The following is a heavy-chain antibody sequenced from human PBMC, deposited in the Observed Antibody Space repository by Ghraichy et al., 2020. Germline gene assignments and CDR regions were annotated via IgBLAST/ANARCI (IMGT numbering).Heavy chain of an antibody. Sequence: ESLNISCTVSGGSISSSSYYWGWIRQPPGKGLEWIGSIYYSGSTYYNPSLKSRVTISVDTSKNQFSLKLSSVTAADTAVYYCARLSIAANWFDPWGQGTLVTVSS. V-gene: IGHV4-39*01. D-gene: IGHD6-6*01. CDR3: ARLSIAANWFDP. J-gene: IGHJ5*02. CDR2: IYYSGST. CDR1: GGSISSSSYY.